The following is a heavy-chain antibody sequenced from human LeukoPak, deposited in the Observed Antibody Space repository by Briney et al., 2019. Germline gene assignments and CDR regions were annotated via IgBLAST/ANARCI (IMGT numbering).Heavy chain of an antibody. J-gene: IGHJ4*02. CDR1: GFTFSSYW. Sequence: PGGSLRLSCAASGFTFSSYWMHWVRQAPGKGLAWVSRINSDGSSTSYADSVKGRFTISRDNAKNTLYLQMNSLRAEDTAVYYCARVRYGDYLAFDYWGQGTLVTVSS. D-gene: IGHD4-17*01. CDR3: ARVRYGDYLAFDY. CDR2: INSDGSST. V-gene: IGHV3-74*01.